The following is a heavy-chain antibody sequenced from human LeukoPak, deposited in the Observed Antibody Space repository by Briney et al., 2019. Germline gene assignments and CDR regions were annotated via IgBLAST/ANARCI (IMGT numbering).Heavy chain of an antibody. D-gene: IGHD4/OR15-4a*01. Sequence: GGSLRLSCAASGFTVSSNYMSWVRQAPGKGLEWVSIIYSGGSTFYADSVKGRFTISRDNSKNTLYLQMNSLRAEDAAVYYCARRAGAYSHPYDYWGQGTLVTVSS. CDR1: GFTVSSNY. CDR2: IYSGGST. CDR3: ARRAGAYSHPYDY. V-gene: IGHV3-53*01. J-gene: IGHJ4*02.